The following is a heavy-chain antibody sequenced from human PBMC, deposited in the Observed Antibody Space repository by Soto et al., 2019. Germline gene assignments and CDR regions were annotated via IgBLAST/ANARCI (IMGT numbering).Heavy chain of an antibody. CDR1: GGSFSGYY. Sequence: QVQLQQWGAGLLKPSETLSLTCAVYGGSFSGYYWSWIRQPPGKGLEWIGEINHSGSTNYNPSLKSRVTISVDTSKNQFSLKLSSVTAADTAVYYCARWGRILRFLGWPLGDSPSRYDYYGMDVW. J-gene: IGHJ6*01. D-gene: IGHD3-3*01. CDR2: INHSGST. CDR3: ARWGRILRFLGWPLGDSPSRYDYYGMDV. V-gene: IGHV4-34*01.